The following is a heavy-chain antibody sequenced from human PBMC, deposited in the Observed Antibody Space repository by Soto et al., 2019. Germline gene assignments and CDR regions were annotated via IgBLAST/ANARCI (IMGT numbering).Heavy chain of an antibody. CDR2: ISYDGSNK. J-gene: IGHJ6*02. V-gene: IGHV3-30-3*01. CDR1: GFTFSSYA. D-gene: IGHD6-6*01. Sequence: QVQLVESGGGVVQPGRSLRLSCAASGFTFSSYAMHWVRQAPGKGLEWVAVISYDGSNKYYADSVKGRFTISRDNSKNTLYLQMNSLRAEDTAVYYCARDQIAALLNYYGMDVWGQGTTVTVSS. CDR3: ARDQIAALLNYYGMDV.